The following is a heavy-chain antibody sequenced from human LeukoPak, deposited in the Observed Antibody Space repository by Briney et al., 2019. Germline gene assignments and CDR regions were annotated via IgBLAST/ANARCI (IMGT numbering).Heavy chain of an antibody. V-gene: IGHV3-7*01. J-gene: IGHJ6*02. D-gene: IGHD5-18*01. CDR1: GFTFSIYW. Sequence: PGGSLRLSCAASGFTFSIYWMSWVRQAPGKGLEWVANIKQDGSEKYYVDSVKGRFTISRDNAKNSLYLQMNSLRAEDTAVYYCGRDTAMVYYYYYGMDVWGQGTTVTVSS. CDR3: GRDTAMVYYYYYGMDV. CDR2: IKQDGSEK.